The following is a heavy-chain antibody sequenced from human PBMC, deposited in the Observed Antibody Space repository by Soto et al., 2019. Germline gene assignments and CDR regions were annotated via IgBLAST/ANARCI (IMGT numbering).Heavy chain of an antibody. CDR2: IYNTGST. CDR1: GASINSGDYY. D-gene: IGHD4-17*01. CDR3: ARWSKWDYGDPYNWFHP. J-gene: IGHJ5*02. V-gene: IGHV4-30-4*01. Sequence: PSETLSLTCTVSGASINSGDYYWTWIRQPPGKGLEWIGYIYNTGSTHYNPSLKSRVIISVDTSKNQFSLKLTSVIAADTAVYYCARWSKWDYGDPYNWFHPSGQGTLVTVSS.